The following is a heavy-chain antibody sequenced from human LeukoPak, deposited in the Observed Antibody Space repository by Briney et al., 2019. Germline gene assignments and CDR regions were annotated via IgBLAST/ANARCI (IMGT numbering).Heavy chain of an antibody. D-gene: IGHD3-16*02. CDR1: GFTFSSYA. CDR3: AKDGTYYDYVWGSCRPYYFDY. J-gene: IGHJ4*02. Sequence: GGSLRLSCAASGFTFSSYAMSWVRQAPGKGLEWVSAISGSGGSTYYADSVKGRFTISRDNSKNTLYLQMNSLRADDPAVYYCAKDGTYYDYVWGSCRPYYFDYWGQGTLVTVSS. CDR2: ISGSGGST. V-gene: IGHV3-23*01.